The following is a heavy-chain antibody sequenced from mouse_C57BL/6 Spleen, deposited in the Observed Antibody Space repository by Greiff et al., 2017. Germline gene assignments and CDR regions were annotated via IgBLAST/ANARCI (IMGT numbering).Heavy chain of an antibody. CDR1: GYTFTDYN. CDR3: ARYDEDYYAMDY. CDR2: INPNNGGT. Sequence: VQLKQSGPELVKPGASVKIPCKASGYTFTDYNMAWVKQSHGKSLEWIGDINPNNGGTIYTQKFKGKATLTVDKSSSTAYMELRSLTSEDTAVYYCARYDEDYYAMDYWGQGTSVTVSS. D-gene: IGHD2-12*01. J-gene: IGHJ4*01. V-gene: IGHV1-18*01.